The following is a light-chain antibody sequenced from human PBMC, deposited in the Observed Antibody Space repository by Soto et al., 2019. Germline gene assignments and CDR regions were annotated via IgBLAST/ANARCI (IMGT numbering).Light chain of an antibody. CDR3: QQHGSSHIN. V-gene: IGKV3-20*01. Sequence: DIVMTQSPGTLSLSPGDRATLSCRASQSVAGAYVAWYQQRPGQAPRLLISEASSRATGIPDRFSGSGSGTDFTLTIDRLEPEDFEMYYCQQHGSSHINFGQGTRLEI. CDR1: QSVAGAY. J-gene: IGKJ5*01. CDR2: EAS.